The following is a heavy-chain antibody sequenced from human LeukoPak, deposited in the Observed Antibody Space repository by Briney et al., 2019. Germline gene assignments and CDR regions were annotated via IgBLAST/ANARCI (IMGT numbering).Heavy chain of an antibody. CDR1: GFTFSSYR. V-gene: IGHV3-21*01. J-gene: IGHJ6*04. CDR3: AELGITMIGGV. D-gene: IGHD3-10*02. CDR2: ISSSSSYI. Sequence: GGSLRLSCAASGFTFSSYRMNWVRQAPGRGLEWVSSISSSSSYIYYADSVKGRFTISRDNAKNSLYLQMNSLRAEDTAVYYCAELGITMIGGVWGKGTTVTISS.